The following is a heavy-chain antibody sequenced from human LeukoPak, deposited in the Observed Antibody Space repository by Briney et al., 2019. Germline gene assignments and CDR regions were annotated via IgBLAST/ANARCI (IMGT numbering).Heavy chain of an antibody. V-gene: IGHV1-18*01. CDR1: GYTFTNYG. D-gene: IGHD5-18*01. CDR2: ISAYNGNT. Sequence: GASVKVSCKASGYTFTNYGISWVRQAPGQWLEWMGWISAYNGNTNYAQKLQGRVTMTTDTSTSTAYMELRSLRSDDTAVYHCARVNQQLWLRYWGQGTLVTVSS. J-gene: IGHJ4*02. CDR3: ARVNQQLWLRY.